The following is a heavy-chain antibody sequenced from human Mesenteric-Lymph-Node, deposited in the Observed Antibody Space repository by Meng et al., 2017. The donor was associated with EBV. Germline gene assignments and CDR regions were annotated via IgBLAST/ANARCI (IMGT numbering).Heavy chain of an antibody. V-gene: IGHV3-30*18. J-gene: IGHJ4*02. Sequence: QVELQESGPGLVRPSQTLSLTCAVSGGSINSGEYYWTWIRQPPGKGLEWMALISYDGSNKDYADSVKGRFTISRDNSKNMLHLQMDSLRVEDTAVYYCAKAVGSISWSFDYWGQGTLVTVSS. CDR3: AKAVGSISWSFDY. CDR2: ISYDGSNK. CDR1: GGSINSGEY. D-gene: IGHD3-3*02.